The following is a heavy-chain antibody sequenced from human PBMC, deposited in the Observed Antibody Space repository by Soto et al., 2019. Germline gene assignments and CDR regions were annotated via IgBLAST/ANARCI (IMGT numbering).Heavy chain of an antibody. CDR3: ARKLELRGSYYYYYDMDV. D-gene: IGHD1-7*01. J-gene: IGHJ6*02. V-gene: IGHV1-2*02. CDR1: GYTFTDYY. CDR2: INPNSGGT. Sequence: ASVKVSCKASGYTFTDYYMHWVRQAPGQGLEWMGWINPNSGGTNYAQKFQGRVTMTRDTSISTAYMELSRLRSDDTAVYYCARKLELRGSYYYYYDMDVWGQGTTVTRLL.